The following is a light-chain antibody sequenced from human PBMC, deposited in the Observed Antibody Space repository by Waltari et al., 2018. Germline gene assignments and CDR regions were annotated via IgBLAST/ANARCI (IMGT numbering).Light chain of an antibody. CDR3: QQYTDWPPLT. J-gene: IGKJ4*01. V-gene: IGKV3-15*01. CDR1: QNVGTN. Sequence: IVLTQSPATLSVSPGEGATLSCRASQNVGTNLAWYQQRPGQAPRLLIYGTSTRATGVPARFRGSGSGTEFTLTISSLQSEDFAVYYCQQYTDWPPLTFGGGTMLGIK. CDR2: GTS.